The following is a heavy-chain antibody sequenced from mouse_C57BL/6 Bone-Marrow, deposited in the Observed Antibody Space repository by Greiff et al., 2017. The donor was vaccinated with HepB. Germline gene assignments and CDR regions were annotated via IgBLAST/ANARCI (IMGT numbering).Heavy chain of an antibody. V-gene: IGHV1-85*01. D-gene: IGHD1-1*01. CDR2: IYPRDGST. J-gene: IGHJ4*01. CDR3: AIWSVAHYYAMDY. Sequence: QVQLQQSGPELVKPGASVKLSCKASGYTFTSYDINWVKQRPGQGLEWIGWIYPRDGSTKYNEKFKGKATVTVDTSSSTSYMELHRLTSEDSAVYFCAIWSVAHYYAMDYWGQRTSVTVSS. CDR1: GYTFTSYD.